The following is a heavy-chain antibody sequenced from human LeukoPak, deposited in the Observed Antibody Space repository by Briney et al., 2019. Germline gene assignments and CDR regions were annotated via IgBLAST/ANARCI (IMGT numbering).Heavy chain of an antibody. Sequence: GGSLRLSCAASGFTFSSYWMHWVRHAPGKGLVWVSRINSDGSSTSYADSVKGRFTISRDSSKNILYLQMNSLRAEDTAAYYCAKDRCSNGIGCYYYYMDVWGKGTTVTISS. CDR3: AKDRCSNGIGCYYYYMDV. D-gene: IGHD2-8*01. CDR2: INSDGSST. CDR1: GFTFSSYW. V-gene: IGHV3-74*01. J-gene: IGHJ6*03.